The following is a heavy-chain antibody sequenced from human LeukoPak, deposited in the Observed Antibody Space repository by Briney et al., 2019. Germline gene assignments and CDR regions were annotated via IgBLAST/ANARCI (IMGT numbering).Heavy chain of an antibody. CDR2: ISSNGGST. D-gene: IGHD3-3*01. V-gene: IGHV3-64*01. CDR1: GFTFSSYA. Sequence: GGSLRLSCAASGFTFSSYAMRWVRQAPGKGLEYVSAISSNGGSTYYANSVKGRFTISRDNSKNTLYLQMGSLRAEDMAVYYCARSYDFWSGYYMDVWGKGTTVTVSS. CDR3: ARSYDFWSGYYMDV. J-gene: IGHJ6*03.